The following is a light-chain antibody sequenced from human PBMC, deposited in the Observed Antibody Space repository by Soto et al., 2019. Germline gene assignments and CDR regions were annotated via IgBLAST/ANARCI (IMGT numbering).Light chain of an antibody. Sequence: EVGLTQSPPTLSLYPGERATLSCRASQSVSSSYLAWYQQKPGQAPRLLIYGASSRATGIPDRSSGSGSGTDFTLTISRLEPEDFAVYYCQEYGSRFTFGPGTKVDIK. CDR3: QEYGSRFT. CDR1: QSVSSSY. J-gene: IGKJ3*01. CDR2: GAS. V-gene: IGKV3-20*01.